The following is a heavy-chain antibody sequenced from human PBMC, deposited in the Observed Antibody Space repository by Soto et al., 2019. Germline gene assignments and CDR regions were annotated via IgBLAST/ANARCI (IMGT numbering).Heavy chain of an antibody. V-gene: IGHV1-69*12. CDR1: GGTFSSYA. D-gene: IGHD5-18*01. CDR3: ARWGGTAMFLGY. CDR2: IIPIFGTA. Sequence: QVQLVQSGAEVKKPGSSVKVSCKASGGTFSSYAISWVRQAPGQGLEWMGGIIPIFGTANYAQKFQRRAXHXAAXSTSNAYMDVRILNSGDTAAYYRARWGGTAMFLGYWGQGTLVTVPS. J-gene: IGHJ4*02.